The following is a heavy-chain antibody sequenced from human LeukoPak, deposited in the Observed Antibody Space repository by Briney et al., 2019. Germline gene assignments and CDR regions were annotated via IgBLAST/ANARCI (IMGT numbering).Heavy chain of an antibody. CDR3: ATLFDYQYYFDY. CDR1: GFTFSSYG. CDR2: IWYDGSNK. Sequence: GGSLRLSXAASGFTFSSYGMHWVRQAPGKGLEWVAVIWYDGSNKYYADSVKGRFTISRDNSKNTLYLQMNSLRAEDTAVYYCATLFDYQYYFDYWGQGTLVTVSS. J-gene: IGHJ4*02. D-gene: IGHD3-9*01. V-gene: IGHV3-33*01.